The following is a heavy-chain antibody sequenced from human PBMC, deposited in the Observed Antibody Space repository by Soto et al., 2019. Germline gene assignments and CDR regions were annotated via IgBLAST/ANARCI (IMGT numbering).Heavy chain of an antibody. Sequence: GALRVSCEASVFTFTTYSLNWVRQVPGKGLEWVSSISSNSTYIYYSDSVRGRFTISRDNAKNSLYLQMNSLRAEDTAVYYCARDPGSRGNYYFDFWGQGTLVTVSS. V-gene: IGHV3-21*01. D-gene: IGHD6-13*01. CDR2: ISSNSTYI. CDR3: ARDPGSRGNYYFDF. J-gene: IGHJ4*02. CDR1: VFTFTTYS.